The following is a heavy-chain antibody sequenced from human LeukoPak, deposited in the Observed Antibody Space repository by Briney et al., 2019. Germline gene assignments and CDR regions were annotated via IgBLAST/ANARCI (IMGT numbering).Heavy chain of an antibody. CDR1: GGSFRGYY. CDR2: INHSGST. CDR3: ARAARYSSGWSRYYFDY. J-gene: IGHJ4*02. D-gene: IGHD6-19*01. V-gene: IGHV4-34*01. Sequence: NTSETLSLTCAVYGGSFRGYYWCWIRQPPGKGLEWIGEINHSGSTNYNPSLKSRVTISVDTSKNQFSLKLSSVTAADTAVYYCARAARYSSGWSRYYFDYWGQGTLVTVSS.